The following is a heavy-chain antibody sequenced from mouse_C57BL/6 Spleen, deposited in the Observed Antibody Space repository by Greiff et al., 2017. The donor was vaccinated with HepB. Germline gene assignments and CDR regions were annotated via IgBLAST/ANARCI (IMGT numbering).Heavy chain of an antibody. V-gene: IGHV1-50*01. CDR1: GYTFTSYW. J-gene: IGHJ2*01. D-gene: IGHD2-3*01. Sequence: QVQLQQPGAELVKPGASVKLSCKASGYTFTSYWMQWVKQRPGQGLEWIGEIDPSDSYTNYNQKFKGKATLTVDTSSSTAYMQLSSLTSEYSAVYYCARGEPPDGYYYFDYWGQGTTLTVSS. CDR3: ARGEPPDGYYYFDY. CDR2: IDPSDSYT.